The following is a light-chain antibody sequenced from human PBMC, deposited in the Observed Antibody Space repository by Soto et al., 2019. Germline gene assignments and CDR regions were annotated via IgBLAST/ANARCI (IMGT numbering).Light chain of an antibody. CDR1: QSVLYSSNNKNY. CDR2: WAS. Sequence: DIVMTQSPDSLAVSLGERATINCKSSQSVLYSSNNKNYLAWYQQKPGQPPKLLIYWASTRESGVPDRFSGSGSGTDFTLTSSSLQAEDVAVYYCQQYYSTPRTCGQGTKVEIK. J-gene: IGKJ1*01. CDR3: QQYYSTPRT. V-gene: IGKV4-1*01.